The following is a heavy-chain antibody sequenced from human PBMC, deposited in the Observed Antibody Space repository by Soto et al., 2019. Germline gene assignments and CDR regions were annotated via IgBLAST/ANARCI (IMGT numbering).Heavy chain of an antibody. V-gene: IGHV3-21*01. D-gene: IGHD6-13*01. J-gene: IGHJ4*02. Sequence: PGGSLRLSCAASGFTFSSYSMNWVRQAPGKGLEWVSSISSSSYIYYADSVKGRFTISRDNAKNSLYLQMNSLRAEDTAVYYCARVGPGIAAAGLDYWGQGTLVTVAS. CDR2: ISSSSYI. CDR3: ARVGPGIAAAGLDY. CDR1: GFTFSSYS.